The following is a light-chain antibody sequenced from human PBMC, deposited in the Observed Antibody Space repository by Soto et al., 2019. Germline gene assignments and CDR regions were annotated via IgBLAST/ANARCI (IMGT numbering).Light chain of an antibody. CDR3: QQSYSTPYT. CDR1: QSISSY. J-gene: IGKJ2*01. Sequence: DIQMTQSPSSLSASVGDRVTITCRASQSISSYLNWYQQKPGKAPKLLIYAASSLQSAVPSRFSGGGSGTDFTLTISSLQPEDFATYYCQQSYSTPYTFAQGTKVDIK. CDR2: AAS. V-gene: IGKV1-39*01.